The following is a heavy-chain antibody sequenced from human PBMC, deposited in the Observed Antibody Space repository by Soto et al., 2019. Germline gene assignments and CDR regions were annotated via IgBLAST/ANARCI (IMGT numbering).Heavy chain of an antibody. Sequence: TGGSLRLSCAASGFTFSSYSMNWVRQAPGKGLEWVSSISSSSSYIYYADSVKGRFIISRDNAKNSLYLQMNSLRAEDTAVYYCARDPPKKSGPLDYWGQGTLVTVSS. CDR3: ARDPPKKSGPLDY. CDR1: GFTFSSYS. CDR2: ISSSSSYI. V-gene: IGHV3-21*01. D-gene: IGHD5-12*01. J-gene: IGHJ4*02.